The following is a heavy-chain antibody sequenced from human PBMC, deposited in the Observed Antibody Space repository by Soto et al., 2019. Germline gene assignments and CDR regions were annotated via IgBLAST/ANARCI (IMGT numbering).Heavy chain of an antibody. V-gene: IGHV2-26*01. J-gene: IGHJ3*02. CDR1: GFSLSNARMG. CDR2: IFLNDEK. CDR3: ARTSEKCLSAFDI. Sequence: QVTLKESGPVLVKPTETLTLTCTVSGFSLSNARMGVSWIRQPPGKALEWLAHIFLNDEKSYSTSLKSRLTISKDTSKSQVVLTMTNMDPVDTATYYCARTSEKCLSAFDIWGQGTMVTVSS.